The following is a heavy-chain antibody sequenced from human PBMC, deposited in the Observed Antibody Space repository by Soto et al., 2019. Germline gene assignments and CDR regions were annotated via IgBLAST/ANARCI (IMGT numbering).Heavy chain of an antibody. D-gene: IGHD3-16*01. J-gene: IGHJ6*02. CDR2: IFPILGET. CDR3: ARGLGGRMDD. Sequence: QVQLVQSGAEVKKPGSSVRVSCKASGTIFSSYTISWVRQAPGQGLEWIGRIFPILGETNSAQKFQGRVTLTADKSTNTAYMELNSLRLEDTAVYYCARGLGGRMDDWGQGTTVTVSS. V-gene: IGHV1-69*08. CDR1: GTIFSSYT.